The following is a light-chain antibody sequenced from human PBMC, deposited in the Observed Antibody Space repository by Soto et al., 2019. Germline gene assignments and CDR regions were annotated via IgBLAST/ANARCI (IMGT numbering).Light chain of an antibody. CDR3: SSYTRRGTIVV. V-gene: IGLV2-14*01. J-gene: IGLJ2*01. CDR1: SSDVGGYNY. CDR2: DVS. Sequence: QSVLTQPASVSGSPGQSITISCTGTSSDVGGYNYVSWYQQHPGKAPKLMIYDVSNRPSGVSNRFSGSKSGNTASLTISGGQAEKEGDYFCSSYTRRGTIVVFGEGPKSPS.